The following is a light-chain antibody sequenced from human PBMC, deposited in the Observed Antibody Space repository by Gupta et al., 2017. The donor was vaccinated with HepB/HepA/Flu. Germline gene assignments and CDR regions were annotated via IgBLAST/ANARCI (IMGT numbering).Light chain of an antibody. CDR3: NSRDISGDHLV. Sequence: SSELTQDPAVSVALGQSIRITCQGDSLTKYYASWYQQKPGQAPALVMFGENSRPSGITDRFSGSRSGNKASLTMTGAQAEDEADYFCNSRDISGDHLVFGSGT. J-gene: IGLJ1*01. CDR1: SLTKYY. V-gene: IGLV3-19*01. CDR2: GEN.